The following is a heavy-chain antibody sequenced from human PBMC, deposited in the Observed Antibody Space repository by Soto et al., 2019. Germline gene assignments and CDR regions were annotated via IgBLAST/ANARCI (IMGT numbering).Heavy chain of an antibody. J-gene: IGHJ4*02. CDR2: IIPILGIA. V-gene: IGHV1-69*02. D-gene: IGHD2-15*01. Sequence: QVQLVQSGAEVKKPGSSVKVSCKASGGTFSSYTISWVRQAPGQGLEWMGRIIPILGIANYAQKFQGRVTITADKSMSTAYMELSSLRSEDTAVYYCASGGDCSGGSCWYYFDYWGQGTLVTVSS. CDR1: GGTFSSYT. CDR3: ASGGDCSGGSCWYYFDY.